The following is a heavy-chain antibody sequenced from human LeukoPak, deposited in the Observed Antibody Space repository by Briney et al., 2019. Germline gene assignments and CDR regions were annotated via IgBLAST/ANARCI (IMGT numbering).Heavy chain of an antibody. CDR3: ARMTGYYLDS. CDR1: GGSISSGDYY. D-gene: IGHD3-9*01. CDR2: IYYRGTT. J-gene: IGHJ4*02. V-gene: IGHV4-31*03. Sequence: SPSQTLSLTCTVSGGSISSGDYYWSWIRQHPGKGPEWMGYIYYRGTTYYNPSLRSRIIMSVDTSKNQFSLKVSSVTAADTAVYYCARMTGYYLDSWGQGTVVTVSS.